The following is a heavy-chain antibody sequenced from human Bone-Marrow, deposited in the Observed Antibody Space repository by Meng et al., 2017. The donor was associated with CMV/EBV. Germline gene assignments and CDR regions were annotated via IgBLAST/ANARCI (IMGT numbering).Heavy chain of an antibody. CDR2: ISWNSGSI. D-gene: IGHD2-2*02. V-gene: IGHV3-9*01. Sequence: SLRLSCAASGFTFDDYAMHWVRQAPGKGLEWVSGISWNSGSIGYADSVKGRFTISRDNAKNSLYLQMNSLRAEDTALYYCAKDIGYCSSTSCYTGIDWGQGTLVTVSS. CDR1: GFTFDDYA. J-gene: IGHJ4*02. CDR3: AKDIGYCSSTSCYTGID.